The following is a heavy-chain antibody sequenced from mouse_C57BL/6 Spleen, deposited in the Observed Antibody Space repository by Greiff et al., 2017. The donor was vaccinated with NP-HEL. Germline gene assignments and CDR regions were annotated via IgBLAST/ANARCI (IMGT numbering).Heavy chain of an antibody. CDR2: IYPGDGDT. V-gene: IGHV1-82*01. CDR1: GYAFSSSW. Sequence: VKLQESGPELVKPGASVKISCKASGYAFSSSWMNWVKQRPGKGLEWIGRIYPGDGDTNYNGKFKGKATLTADKTSSTAYMQLSSLTSEDSAVYFCARDSSGYVGYFDYWGQGTTLTVSS. D-gene: IGHD3-2*02. CDR3: ARDSSGYVGYFDY. J-gene: IGHJ2*01.